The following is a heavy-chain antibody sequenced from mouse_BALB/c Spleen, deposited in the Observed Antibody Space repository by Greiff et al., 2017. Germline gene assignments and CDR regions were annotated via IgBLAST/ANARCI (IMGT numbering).Heavy chain of an antibody. J-gene: IGHJ2*01. CDR3: AREARVTYYFDY. V-gene: IGHV1-63*02. Sequence: VKLQESGAELVRPGTSVKISCKASGYTFTNYWLGWVKQRPGHGLEWIGDIYPGGGYTNYNEKFKGKATLTADTSSSTAYMQLSSLTSEDSAVYFCAREARVTYYFDYWGQGTTLTVSS. D-gene: IGHD3-1*01. CDR2: IYPGGGYT. CDR1: GYTFTNYW.